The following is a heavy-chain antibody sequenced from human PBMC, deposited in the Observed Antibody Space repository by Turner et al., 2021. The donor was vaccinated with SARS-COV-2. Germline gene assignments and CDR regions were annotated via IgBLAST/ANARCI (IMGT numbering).Heavy chain of an antibody. D-gene: IGHD3-9*01. V-gene: IGHV3-53*04. Sequence: EVQLVESGGGLAQPGGSLGLSCAASGFTVYNNYMTWVRQAPGKGLEWVSVIYSGGSTYYADSVKGRFTISRHNSKNTLYLQMNSLRAEDTAVYYCARDLNYYGMDVWGQGTTVTVSS. CDR3: ARDLNYYGMDV. J-gene: IGHJ6*02. CDR2: IYSGGST. CDR1: GFTVYNNY.